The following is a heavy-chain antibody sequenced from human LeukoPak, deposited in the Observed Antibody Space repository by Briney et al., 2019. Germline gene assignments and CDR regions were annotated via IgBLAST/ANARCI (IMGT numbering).Heavy chain of an antibody. V-gene: IGHV4-34*01. CDR3: ARMRSYYYGSGRAPFRKDALDI. CDR1: GGSFSGYY. Sequence: KPSETLSLTCAVYGGSFSGYYWSWIRQPPGKGLEWIGEINHSGSTNYNPSLKSRVTISVDTSRNQFSLKLSSVTAADTAVYYCARMRSYYYGSGRAPFRKDALDIWGQGTMVTVSS. J-gene: IGHJ3*02. D-gene: IGHD3-10*01. CDR2: INHSGST.